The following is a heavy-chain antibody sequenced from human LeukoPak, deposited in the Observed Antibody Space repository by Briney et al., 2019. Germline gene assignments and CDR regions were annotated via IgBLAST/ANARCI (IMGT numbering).Heavy chain of an antibody. J-gene: IGHJ4*02. D-gene: IGHD1-26*01. Sequence: ASVKVSCRTSGYTFTGYFMHWVRQAPGQGLEWMGWIYPNSGGTKYVQKFQGRVTMTRDTSISTIYMEPSSLRSDDTAVYYCARFSGSSNFDYWGQGTLVTVSS. V-gene: IGHV1-2*02. CDR2: IYPNSGGT. CDR3: ARFSGSSNFDY. CDR1: GYTFTGYF.